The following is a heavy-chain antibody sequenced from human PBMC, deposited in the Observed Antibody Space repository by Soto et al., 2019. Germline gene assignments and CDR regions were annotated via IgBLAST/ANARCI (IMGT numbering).Heavy chain of an antibody. CDR3: ARCDYSTSWYFHYGMDV. Sequence: PSQTLSLTCAISGDSVSNNSAAWNWIRQSPSRGLEWLGRTYYRSKWYNDYAIFLKSRITINPDTSKNQFSLQLNSVTPEDTAVYYCARCDYSTSWYFHYGMDVWGQGTTVTVSS. CDR2: TYYRSKWYN. J-gene: IGHJ6*02. D-gene: IGHD6-13*01. CDR1: GDSVSNNSAA. V-gene: IGHV6-1*01.